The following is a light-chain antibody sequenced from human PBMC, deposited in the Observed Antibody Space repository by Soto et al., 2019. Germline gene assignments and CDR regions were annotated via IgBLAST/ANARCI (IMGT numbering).Light chain of an antibody. CDR3: QQYNTYPAIT. J-gene: IGKJ4*01. Sequence: DIQMPPSPSTLSSSVGERVPITCRASQSVSKWLAWYQQKPGKAPKLLIYDVSSLESGVPSRFSGSGSGTAFTLTISSLQPDDFANSYCQQYNTYPAITCGGGTKGDIK. CDR2: DVS. CDR1: QSVSKW. V-gene: IGKV1-5*01.